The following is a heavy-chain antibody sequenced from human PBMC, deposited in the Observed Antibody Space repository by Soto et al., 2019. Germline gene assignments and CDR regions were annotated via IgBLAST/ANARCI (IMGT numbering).Heavy chain of an antibody. Sequence: PXGTLYLTCIVSGGSISSSSYYWGWIRQPPGKGLEWIGSIYYSGSTYYNPSLKSRVTISVDTSKNQFSLKLSSVTAADTAVFYCARHRARNWFDPWGQGTLVTVSS. CDR3: ARHRARNWFDP. J-gene: IGHJ5*02. CDR1: GGSISSSSYY. CDR2: IYYSGST. D-gene: IGHD6-6*01. V-gene: IGHV4-39*01.